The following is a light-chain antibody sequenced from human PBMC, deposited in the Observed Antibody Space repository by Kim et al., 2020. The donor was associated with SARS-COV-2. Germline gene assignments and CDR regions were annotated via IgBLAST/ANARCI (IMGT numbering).Light chain of an antibody. CDR1: SSDVGGYNF. J-gene: IGLJ1*01. CDR3: SSYAGTNNFYV. Sequence: QSVTISCTGTSSDVGGYNFVSWHQQHPGKAPKLIIYDVNKRPSGVPNRFSGSKSGNTASLTVSGLQAEDEADYYCSSYAGTNNFYVFGTGTKDTVL. CDR2: DVN. V-gene: IGLV2-8*01.